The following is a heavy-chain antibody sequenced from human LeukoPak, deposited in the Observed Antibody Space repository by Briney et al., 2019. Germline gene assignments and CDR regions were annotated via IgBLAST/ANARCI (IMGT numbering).Heavy chain of an antibody. J-gene: IGHJ4*02. Sequence: ASVKVSCKASGYTFTSYPMHWVRQAPGRRLEWMGWINPGDGNTKYSQKFQGRVTITRDTSASTAYMELSSLRSEDSAVYYCARDLNWYFDYWGQGTLVTVSS. CDR2: INPGDGNT. CDR3: ARDLNWYFDY. D-gene: IGHD1-1*01. CDR1: GYTFTSYP. V-gene: IGHV1-3*01.